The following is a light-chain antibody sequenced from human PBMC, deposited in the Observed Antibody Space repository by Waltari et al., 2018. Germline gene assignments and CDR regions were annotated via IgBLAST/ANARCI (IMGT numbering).Light chain of an antibody. CDR2: AVS. J-gene: IGKJ1*01. CDR1: QNINKF. CDR3: QQGYSLPWT. Sequence: DVQMTQLPSSLSASVGDRVTITCRASQNINKFLNWYHQKPGQPPRLLIQAVSNLQSGVPSTFSVSRSGTDFTLTITSLQPEDFGTYFCQQGYSLPWTFGQGTKVEIK. V-gene: IGKV1-39*01.